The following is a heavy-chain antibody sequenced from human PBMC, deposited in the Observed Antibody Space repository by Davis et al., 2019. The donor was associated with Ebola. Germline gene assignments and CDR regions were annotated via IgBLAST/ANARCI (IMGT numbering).Heavy chain of an antibody. CDR3: ARDATPRVRGVMTFDP. D-gene: IGHD3-10*01. V-gene: IGHV4-59*01. CDR1: GGSISSYY. CDR2: LYYSGST. Sequence: MPSETLSLTCTVSGGSISSYYWSWIRQPPGKGLEWIGYLYYSGSTNYNPSLKSRVTISVDTSKNQFSLKLSSVTAADTAVYYCARDATPRVRGVMTFDPWGQGTLVTVSS. J-gene: IGHJ5*02.